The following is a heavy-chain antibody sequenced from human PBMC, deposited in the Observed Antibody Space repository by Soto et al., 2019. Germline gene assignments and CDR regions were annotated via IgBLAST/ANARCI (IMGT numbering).Heavy chain of an antibody. CDR3: ARDRAHYDSSGLYFDY. CDR2: IYYSGST. CDR1: GVSISDYY. Sequence: SETLSLTCTVSGVSISDYYWSWIRQPPGKGLEWIGYIYYSGSTNYNPSLKSRVTISVDTSQNRFSLNLRSVTAADTAVYYCARDRAHYDSSGLYFDYWGQGTLVTV. V-gene: IGHV4-59*01. D-gene: IGHD3-22*01. J-gene: IGHJ4*02.